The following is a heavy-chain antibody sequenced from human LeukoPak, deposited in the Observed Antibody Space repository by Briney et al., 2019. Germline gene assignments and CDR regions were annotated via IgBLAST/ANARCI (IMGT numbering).Heavy chain of an antibody. V-gene: IGHV1-2*02. CDR3: ARDQAVVPYCYYGMDV. CDR2: INPNSGGT. Sequence: ASVKVSCKASGYTFTGYYMHWVRQAPGQGLEWMGWINPNSGGTNYAQKFQGRVTMTRDTSISTAYMELSRLRSDDTAVYYCARDQAVVPYCYYGMDVWGQGTTVTVSS. D-gene: IGHD6-19*01. J-gene: IGHJ6*02. CDR1: GYTFTGYY.